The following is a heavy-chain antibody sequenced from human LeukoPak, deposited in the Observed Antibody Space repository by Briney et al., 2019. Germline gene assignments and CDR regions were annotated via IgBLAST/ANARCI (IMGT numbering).Heavy chain of an antibody. CDR2: IYTSGST. CDR3: ARTLDVDTAMGDYYYMDV. J-gene: IGHJ6*03. CDR1: GGSISSYY. Sequence: SETLSLTCTVSGGSISSYYWSWIRQPAGKGLEWIGRIYTSGSTNYNPPLKSRVTISVDKSKNQFSLKLSSVTAADTAVYYCARTLDVDTAMGDYYYMDVWGKGTTVTVSS. V-gene: IGHV4-4*07. D-gene: IGHD5-18*01.